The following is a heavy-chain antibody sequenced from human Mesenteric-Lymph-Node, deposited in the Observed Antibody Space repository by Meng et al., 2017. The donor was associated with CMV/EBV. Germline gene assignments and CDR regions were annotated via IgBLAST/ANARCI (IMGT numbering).Heavy chain of an antibody. V-gene: IGHV3-23*03. D-gene: IGHD2-15*01. J-gene: IGHJ5*02. Sequence: GESLKISCAASGFTFSSYAMSWVRQAPGKGLEWVSVIYSGGSSTYYADSVKGRFTISRDNSKNTLYLQMNSLRAEDTAVYYCTRDIRYCSGGSCYCPWGQGTLVTVSS. CDR1: GFTFSSYA. CDR2: IYSGGSST. CDR3: TRDIRYCSGGSCYCP.